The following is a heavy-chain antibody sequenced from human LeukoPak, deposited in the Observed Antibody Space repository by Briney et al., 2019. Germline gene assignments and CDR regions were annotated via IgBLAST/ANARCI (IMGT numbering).Heavy chain of an antibody. D-gene: IGHD2-21*02. CDR3: AEVPIVVVTAIQSDY. CDR2: ISGSGGST. Sequence: GGSLRLSCAASGFTFSSYAMSWVRQAPGKGLEWVSAISGSGGSTYYADSVKGRFTISRDSSKNTLYLQMNSLRAEDTAVYYCAEVPIVVVTAIQSDYWGQGTLVTVSS. CDR1: GFTFSSYA. J-gene: IGHJ4*02. V-gene: IGHV3-23*01.